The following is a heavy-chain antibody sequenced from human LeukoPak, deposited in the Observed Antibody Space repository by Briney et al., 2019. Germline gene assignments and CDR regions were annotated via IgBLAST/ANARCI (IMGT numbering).Heavy chain of an antibody. V-gene: IGHV4-4*07. CDR3: AREYSSSSGKHAFDV. Sequence: SETLSLTCTVSGGSISTYYWSLIRQPAGKGLEWIGRIYASGNTNYNPSLKSRVTMSLDTSKNQFSLRLTSVTAADTAVYYCAREYSSSSGKHAFDVWGQGTMVTVSS. D-gene: IGHD6-6*01. J-gene: IGHJ3*01. CDR2: IYASGNT. CDR1: GGSISTYY.